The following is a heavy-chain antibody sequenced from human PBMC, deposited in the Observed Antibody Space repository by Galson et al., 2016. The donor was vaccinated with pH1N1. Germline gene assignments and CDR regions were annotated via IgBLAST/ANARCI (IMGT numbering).Heavy chain of an antibody. CDR1: GFTFSSYG. D-gene: IGHD2-15*01. CDR3: ARVGAAAGGSFEY. Sequence: SLRLSCAASGFTFSSYGMHWVRQAPGKGLEWVAVIWYDGSNKYYADSVKGRFTISRDNSKNTLYLQMNSLRAEDTAVYYCARVGAAAGGSFEYWGQGTPVVVSS. CDR2: IWYDGSNK. J-gene: IGHJ4*02. V-gene: IGHV3-33*01.